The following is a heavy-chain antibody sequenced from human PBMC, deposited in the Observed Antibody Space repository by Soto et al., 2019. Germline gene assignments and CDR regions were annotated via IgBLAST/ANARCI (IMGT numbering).Heavy chain of an antibody. D-gene: IGHD4-17*01. J-gene: IGHJ4*02. V-gene: IGHV3-21*01. Sequence: GGSLRLSCAASGFTFSSYTMHWVRQAPGKGLEWVSSFSSCSSYIYYADSMKGRFTISRDNAKNSLYLQMNGLRAEDTAVYYCARDGMDYGEKKSLDYWGQGTLVTVSS. CDR3: ARDGMDYGEKKSLDY. CDR1: GFTFSSYT. CDR2: FSSCSSYI.